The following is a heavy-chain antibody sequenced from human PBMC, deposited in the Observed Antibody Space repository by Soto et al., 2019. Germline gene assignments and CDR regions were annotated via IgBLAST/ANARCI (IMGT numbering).Heavy chain of an antibody. J-gene: IGHJ5*02. CDR3: ARDLRHSYGKWFDP. CDR1: GGSLNNAGYY. CDR2: IYYNENT. V-gene: IGHV4-61*08. Sequence: CAVSGGSLNNAGYYWGWIPQPPGKGLEWIGYIYYNENTNYNPSLKSRVTISVDTSKNQFSLKLTSVTAADTAVYYCARDLRHSYGKWFDPWGHGTLVTVSS. D-gene: IGHD5-18*01.